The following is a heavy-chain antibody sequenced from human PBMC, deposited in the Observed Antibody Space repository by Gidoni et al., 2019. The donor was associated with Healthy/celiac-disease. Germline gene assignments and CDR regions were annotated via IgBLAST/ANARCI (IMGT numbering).Heavy chain of an antibody. CDR1: GYTFTSYD. V-gene: IGHV1-8*01. J-gene: IGHJ5*02. Sequence: QVQLVQSGAEVKKPGASVKVSCKASGYTFTSYDLNWVRQATGQGLEWMGWMNPNSGNTGYAQKFQGRVTMTRNTSISTAYMELSSLRSEDTALYYCARRSAYYYDSSGPNWFDPWGQGTLVTVSS. D-gene: IGHD3-22*01. CDR2: MNPNSGNT. CDR3: ARRSAYYYDSSGPNWFDP.